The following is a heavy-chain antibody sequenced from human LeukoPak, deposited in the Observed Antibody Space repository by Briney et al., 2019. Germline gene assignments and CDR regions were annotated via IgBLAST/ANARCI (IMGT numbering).Heavy chain of an antibody. CDR1: GFTFNRYN. CDR2: ISTSSSYI. V-gene: IGHV3-21*01. Sequence: PGGSLRLSCAASGFTFNRYNMNWVRRAPGKGLEWVSSISTSSSYIYYADSVRGRFTISRDNAKNSLYLQMNSLRAEDTAVYSCARGGSRQPFDYWGQGTLVAVSS. D-gene: IGHD1-26*01. J-gene: IGHJ4*02. CDR3: ARGGSRQPFDY.